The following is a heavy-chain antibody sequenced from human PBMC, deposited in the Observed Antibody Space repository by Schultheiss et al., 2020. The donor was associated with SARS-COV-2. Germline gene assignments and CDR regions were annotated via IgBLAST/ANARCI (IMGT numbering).Heavy chain of an antibody. Sequence: GGSLRLSCAASGFTFSTYWMHWVRQRPGKGLVWVSAISGSGGSTYYADSVKGRFTMSRDNSKNTVNLQMNSLRAEDTAVYYCAKDRDFQWLADYWGQGTLVTVSS. CDR1: GFTFSTYW. CDR2: ISGSGGST. CDR3: AKDRDFQWLADY. D-gene: IGHD6-19*01. J-gene: IGHJ4*02. V-gene: IGHV3-23*01.